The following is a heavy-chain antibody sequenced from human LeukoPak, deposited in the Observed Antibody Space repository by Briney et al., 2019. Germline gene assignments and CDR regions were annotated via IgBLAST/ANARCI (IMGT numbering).Heavy chain of an antibody. D-gene: IGHD4-17*01. CDR3: ARDPTAVTNY. Sequence: GAAVTVSCKASGYTFTGYYMHWVRQAPGQGLEWMGWINPNSGGTNYAQKFQGRVTMTRDTSISTAYMELSRLRSDDTAVYYCARDPTAVTNYWGQGALVTVSS. CDR1: GYTFTGYY. J-gene: IGHJ4*02. V-gene: IGHV1-2*02. CDR2: INPNSGGT.